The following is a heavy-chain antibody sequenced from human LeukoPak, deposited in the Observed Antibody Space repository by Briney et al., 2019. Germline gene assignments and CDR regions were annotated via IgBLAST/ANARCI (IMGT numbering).Heavy chain of an antibody. J-gene: IGHJ4*02. CDR2: IYHSGST. CDR3: ARQEQQLYYFDY. V-gene: IGHV4-38-2*02. D-gene: IGHD6-13*01. CDR1: GYSISSGYY. Sequence: PSETLSLTCTVSGYSISSGYYWGWIRQPPGKELEWIGSIYHSGSTYYNPSLKSRVTISVDTSKNQFSLKLSSVTAADTAVYYCARQEQQLYYFDYWGQGTLVTVSS.